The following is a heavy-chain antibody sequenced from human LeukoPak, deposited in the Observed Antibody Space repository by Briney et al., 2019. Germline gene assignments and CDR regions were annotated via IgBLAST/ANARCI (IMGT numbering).Heavy chain of an antibody. V-gene: IGHV3-15*01. CDR2: IKSKTDGGTA. Sequence: KPGRSLRLSCAASGFTFSNAWMSWVRQAPGKGLEWVGRIKSKTDGGTAEYAAPVKGRFTISRDDSKNTLNLQMSSLKTEDTAVYYCTTEISSGFDYWGQGTLVTVSS. CDR1: GFTFSNAW. D-gene: IGHD3-22*01. CDR3: TTEISSGFDY. J-gene: IGHJ4*02.